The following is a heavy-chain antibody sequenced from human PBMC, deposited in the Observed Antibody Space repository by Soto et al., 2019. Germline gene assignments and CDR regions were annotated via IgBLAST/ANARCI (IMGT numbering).Heavy chain of an antibody. CDR1: GFTFSSYA. D-gene: IGHD6-13*01. CDR3: TTDAEWEQQLDN. V-gene: IGHV3-23*01. Sequence: GGSLRLSCTASGFTFSSYAMSWVRQAPGKGLEWVSAISGSGGSTYYADSVKGRFTISRDNSKNTLYLQMNSLRAEDTAVYYCTTDAEWEQQLDNWGQGTLVTVSS. J-gene: IGHJ4*02. CDR2: ISGSGGST.